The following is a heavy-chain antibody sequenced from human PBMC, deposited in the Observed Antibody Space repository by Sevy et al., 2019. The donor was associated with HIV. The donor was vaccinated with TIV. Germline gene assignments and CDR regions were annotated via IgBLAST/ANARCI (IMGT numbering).Heavy chain of an antibody. CDR3: ARDRPGEYSSGWYKGAWFDP. D-gene: IGHD6-19*01. V-gene: IGHV1-69*13. CDR1: GGTFSSYA. Sequence: ASVKVSCKASGGTFSSYAISWVRQAPGQGLEWMGGIIPIFGTANYAQKFQGRVTITADESTSTAYMERSSLRSEDTAVYYCARDRPGEYSSGWYKGAWFDPWGQGTLVTVSS. CDR2: IIPIFGTA. J-gene: IGHJ5*02.